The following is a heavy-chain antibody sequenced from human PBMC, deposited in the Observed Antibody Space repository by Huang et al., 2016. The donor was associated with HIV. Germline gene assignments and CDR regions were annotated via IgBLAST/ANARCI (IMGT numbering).Heavy chain of an antibody. Sequence: QVQLYQWGAGPLRPSETLSLTCGVSGGSLHGYYWNGIRQSPGRGLEWIGEVNHGRSTKYNPCGTSRVTISVDTSKIQFSLNLTSVTATDTADYDCATSRSGSGWFLDIWGRGTLVSVS. CDR2: VNHGRST. V-gene: IGHV4-34*01. CDR3: ATSRSGSGWFLDI. CDR1: GGSLHGYY. J-gene: IGHJ2*01. D-gene: IGHD6-19*01.